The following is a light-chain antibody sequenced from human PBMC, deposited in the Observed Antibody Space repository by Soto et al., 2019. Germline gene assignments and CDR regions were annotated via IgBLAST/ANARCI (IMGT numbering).Light chain of an antibody. Sequence: VMTHSPAARSLSPGERATLSCRAGHSVSSNLAWYQQKPGQAPRLLIYGASTRATGIPARFSGSGSGTEFTLPISSLQSEDFAVYYCQQYNNWHGTFGQGTKVDIK. V-gene: IGKV3-15*01. CDR2: GAS. CDR3: QQYNNWHGT. J-gene: IGKJ1*01. CDR1: HSVSSN.